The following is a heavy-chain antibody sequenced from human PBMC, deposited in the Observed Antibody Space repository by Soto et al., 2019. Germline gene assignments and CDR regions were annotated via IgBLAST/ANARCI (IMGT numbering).Heavy chain of an antibody. CDR2: LSDNGGST. J-gene: IGHJ4*02. V-gene: IGHV3-23*01. CDR1: GFTFSNYA. CDR3: AKVSSSWYSGFFDY. Sequence: VQLLESGGGLVQPGGSLRLSCAASGFTFSNYAMSWVRQAPGKGLEWVSGLSDNGGSTYYADSVKGRFTISRDNSMNTQYLQMNTLRAEDTAVYYCAKVSSSWYSGFFDYWGQGTLVTVSS. D-gene: IGHD6-13*01.